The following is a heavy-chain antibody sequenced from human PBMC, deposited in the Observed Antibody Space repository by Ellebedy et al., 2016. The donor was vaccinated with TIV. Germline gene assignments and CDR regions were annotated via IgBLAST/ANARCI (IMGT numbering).Heavy chain of an antibody. Sequence: GESLKISCEVSGFTLGSFSMNWVRQAPGKGLEWVSYFSSSGTFIWYADSVRGRFTISRDNAKNSLYLQMNSLRAEDTAVYYCARKILFYYGMDVWGQGTTVTVSS. V-gene: IGHV3-21*05. CDR3: ARKILFYYGMDV. CDR2: FSSSGTFI. CDR1: GFTLGSFS. J-gene: IGHJ6*02.